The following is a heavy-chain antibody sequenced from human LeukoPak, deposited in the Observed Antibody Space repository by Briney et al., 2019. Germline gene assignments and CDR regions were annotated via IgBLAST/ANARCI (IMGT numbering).Heavy chain of an antibody. CDR3: GRALGTTTYYFDY. CDR2: ITHNFGTA. D-gene: IGHD1-7*01. Sequence: SVMVSCKASGDTFTSYAISWVRQGPGQGLEWMGGITHNFGTANYAQKLQGKVTITTDRSTSTAYMELSSLRSEDTGVYYCGRALGTTTYYFDYWGQGTLVTVSS. V-gene: IGHV1-69*05. CDR1: GDTFTSYA. J-gene: IGHJ4*02.